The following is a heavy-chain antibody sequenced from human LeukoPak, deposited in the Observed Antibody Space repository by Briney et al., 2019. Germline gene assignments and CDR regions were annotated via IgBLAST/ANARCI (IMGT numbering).Heavy chain of an antibody. D-gene: IGHD6-13*01. CDR2: VIPIFGTA. Sequence: ASVKVSCKASGGTFSSYAISWVRQAPGQGLEWMGGVIPIFGTANYAQKFQGRVTITADESTSTAYMELSSLRSEDTAVYYCARDFSSWYERPHTGFDYWGQGTLVTVSS. J-gene: IGHJ4*02. CDR1: GGTFSSYA. CDR3: ARDFSSWYERPHTGFDY. V-gene: IGHV1-69*13.